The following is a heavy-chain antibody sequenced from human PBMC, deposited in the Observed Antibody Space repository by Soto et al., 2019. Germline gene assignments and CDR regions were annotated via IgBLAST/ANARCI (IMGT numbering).Heavy chain of an antibody. J-gene: IGHJ6*04. CDR1: GFTFSSYA. CDR2: ISGSGGST. D-gene: IGHD5-12*01. CDR3: STPNSGYVFS. V-gene: IGHV3-23*01. Sequence: PGGSLRLSCAASGFTFSSYAMSWVRQAPGKGLEWVSAISGSGGSTYYADSVKGRFTISRDNSKNTLYPQMNSLRAEDTAVYYCSTPNSGYVFSWGKGTTVTVSS.